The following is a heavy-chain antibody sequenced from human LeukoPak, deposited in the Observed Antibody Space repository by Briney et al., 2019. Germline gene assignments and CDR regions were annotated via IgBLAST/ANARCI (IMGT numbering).Heavy chain of an antibody. CDR2: ISGSGGST. J-gene: IGHJ4*02. CDR3: AKVGFYDSSGYYYVSPFDY. CDR1: GFTFSSYG. Sequence: PGGSLRLSCAASGFTFSSYGMHWVRQAPGKGLEWVSAISGSGGSTYYADSVKGRFTISRDNSKNTLYLQMNSLRAEDTAVYYCAKVGFYDSSGYYYVSPFDYWGQGTLVTVSS. V-gene: IGHV3-23*01. D-gene: IGHD3-22*01.